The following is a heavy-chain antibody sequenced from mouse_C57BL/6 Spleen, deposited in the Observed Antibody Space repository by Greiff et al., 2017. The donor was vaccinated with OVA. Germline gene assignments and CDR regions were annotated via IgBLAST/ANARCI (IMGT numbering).Heavy chain of an antibody. V-gene: IGHV1-18*01. CDR3: ARAYYYGSSYWYFDV. J-gene: IGHJ1*03. CDR2: INPNNGGT. Sequence: VQLQHSGPELVKPGASVKIPCKASGYTFTDYNMDWVKQSHGKSLEWIGDINPNNGGTIYNQKFKGKATLTVDKSSSTAYMELRSLTSEDTAVYYCARAYYYGSSYWYFDVWGTGTTVTVSS. CDR1: GYTFTDYN. D-gene: IGHD1-1*01.